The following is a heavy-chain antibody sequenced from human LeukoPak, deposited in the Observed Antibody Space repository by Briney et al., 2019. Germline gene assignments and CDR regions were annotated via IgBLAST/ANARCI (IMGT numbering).Heavy chain of an antibody. V-gene: IGHV3-74*01. CDR3: ARVGFYDYTGMDV. D-gene: IGHD2/OR15-2a*01. CDR2: INSDGSST. CDR1: GFTFSSYW. J-gene: IGHJ6*04. Sequence: PGGSLRLSCAASGFTFSSYWMHWVRHAPGKGLVWVSRINSDGSSTSYADSVKGRFTISRDNAKNTLYLQMNSLRAEDTAVYYCARVGFYDYTGMDVWGKGTTVTVSS.